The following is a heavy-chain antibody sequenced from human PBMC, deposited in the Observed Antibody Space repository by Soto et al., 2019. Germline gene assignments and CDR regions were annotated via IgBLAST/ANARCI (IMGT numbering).Heavy chain of an antibody. D-gene: IGHD3-16*01. CDR1: GGSISSGGYY. CDR3: ARGSYDYVWGSPTAAFDI. Sequence: TLSLTCTVSGGSISSGGYYWSWIRQHPGKGLEWIGYIYYSGSAYYNPSLKSRVTISVDTSKSQFSLKLSSVTAADTAVYYCARGSYDYVWGSPTAAFDIWGQGTMVTVSS. V-gene: IGHV4-31*03. J-gene: IGHJ3*02. CDR2: IYYSGSA.